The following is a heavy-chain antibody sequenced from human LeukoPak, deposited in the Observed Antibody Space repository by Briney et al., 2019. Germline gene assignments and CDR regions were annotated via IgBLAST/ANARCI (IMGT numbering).Heavy chain of an antibody. J-gene: IGHJ3*02. V-gene: IGHV3-23*01. D-gene: IGHD3-22*01. CDR2: ISGSGGST. CDR3: AKLMIVVVITNSDAFDI. CDR1: GFTFSSYA. Sequence: GGSLRLSCAASGFTFSSYAMSWVRQAPGKGLEWVSAISGSGGSTYYADSVKDRFTISRDNSKNTLYLQMNSLRAEDTAVYYCAKLMIVVVITNSDAFDIWGQGTMVTVSS.